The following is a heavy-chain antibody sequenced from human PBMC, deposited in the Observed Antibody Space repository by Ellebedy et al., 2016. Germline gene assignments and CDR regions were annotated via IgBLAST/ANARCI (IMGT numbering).Heavy chain of an antibody. J-gene: IGHJ6*03. D-gene: IGHD1-7*01. Sequence: GESLKISXKGSGYSFTSYWIGWVRQLPGKGLEWMGIIYRGDSDTRYSPSFQGQVTISADKSISTAYLQWSSLKASDTAMYYCARAPIAGITGTTPSGMDVWGKGTTVTVSS. CDR2: IYRGDSDT. CDR3: ARAPIAGITGTTPSGMDV. V-gene: IGHV5-51*01. CDR1: GYSFTSYW.